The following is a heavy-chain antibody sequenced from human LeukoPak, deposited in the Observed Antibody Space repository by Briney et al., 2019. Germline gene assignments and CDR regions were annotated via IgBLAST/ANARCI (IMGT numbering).Heavy chain of an antibody. V-gene: IGHV4-59*08. Sequence: GSLRLSCAGSGFTFINAWMSWIRQSPGKGLEWIGYIHNSGRTNYNPSLKSRVTGFVDTSKNQVSLRLSSVTAADTAVYYCARHGTISSESYFDYWGQGALVTVSS. CDR1: GFTFINAW. J-gene: IGHJ4*02. CDR3: ARHGTISSESYFDY. D-gene: IGHD1-14*01. CDR2: IHNSGRT.